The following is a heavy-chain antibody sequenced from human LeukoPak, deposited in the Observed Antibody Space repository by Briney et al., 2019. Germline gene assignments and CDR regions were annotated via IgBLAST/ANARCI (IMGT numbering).Heavy chain of an antibody. CDR1: GVSISSYY. J-gene: IGHJ4*02. D-gene: IGHD6-6*01. Sequence: SETLSLTCTVSGVSISSYYWSWIRQPPGKGLEWIGYIYYSGSTNYNPSLKSRVAISVDTPKNQFSLKLNSVTAADAAVYYCARGDSSSPCYIDFWGQGTLVTVSS. V-gene: IGHV4-59*01. CDR2: IYYSGST. CDR3: ARGDSSSPCYIDF.